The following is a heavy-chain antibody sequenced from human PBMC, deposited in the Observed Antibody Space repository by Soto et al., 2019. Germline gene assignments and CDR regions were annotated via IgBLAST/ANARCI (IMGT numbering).Heavy chain of an antibody. D-gene: IGHD2-2*02. CDR3: ARSGYQLLYGRNVFDV. V-gene: IGHV2-5*02. CDR1: GFSLTTSGVS. J-gene: IGHJ3*01. Sequence: QITLKESVPTLGNPTQTLTLTCTFSGFSLTTSGVSVGWIRQPPGKALDGLELIYWDDDKRYRPSLKSRLTITKDNSKNRVVRTMITIDPVDTATYYCARSGYQLLYGRNVFDVWGQGTMVTVSS. CDR2: IYWDDDK.